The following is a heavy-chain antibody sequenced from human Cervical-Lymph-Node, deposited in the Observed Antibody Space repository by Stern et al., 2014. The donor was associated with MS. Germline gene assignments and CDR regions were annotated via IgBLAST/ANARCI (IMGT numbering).Heavy chain of an antibody. D-gene: IGHD4-17*01. CDR3: ARVFVTTTANYFFHVMDV. CDR1: SGSISSSRYY. CDR2: IYYSGNT. Sequence: QLQLQESGPGLVKPSETLSLTCTVSSGSISSSRYYWGWVRQPPGKGLEWLGDIYYSGNTDYSPSLKSRVTISVDTSKSQFSLELSSVTAADTAVYYCARVFVTTTANYFFHVMDVWGQGTTVIVSS. J-gene: IGHJ6*02. V-gene: IGHV4-39*01.